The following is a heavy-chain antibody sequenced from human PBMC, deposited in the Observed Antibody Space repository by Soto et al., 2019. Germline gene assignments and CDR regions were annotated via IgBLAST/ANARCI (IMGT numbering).Heavy chain of an antibody. D-gene: IGHD6-13*01. CDR3: ARRLFTARSWYYYYGMDV. V-gene: IGHV4-59*01. J-gene: IGHJ6*02. CDR1: GGSISSYY. Sequence: SETLSLTCTVSGGSISSYYWSWIRQPPGKGLEWIGYIYYSGSTNYNPSLKSRVTISVDTSKNQFSLKLSSVTAADTAMYYCARRLFTARSWYYYYGMDVWGQGTTVTVSS. CDR2: IYYSGST.